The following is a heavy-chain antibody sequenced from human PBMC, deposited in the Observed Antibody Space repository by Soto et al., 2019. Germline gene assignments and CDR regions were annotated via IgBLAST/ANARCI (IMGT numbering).Heavy chain of an antibody. CDR1: GYTFTSYY. V-gene: IGHV1-46*01. CDR2: INPSGGST. D-gene: IGHD3-22*01. CDR3: AREYGNYDNSGSYAY. Sequence: ASVKVSCKASGYTFTSYYMHWVRQAPGQGLEWMGIINPSGGSTNYAQNFQGRVTMTRDTSTSTVYMELSSLRSEDMAVYHCAREYGNYDNSGSYAYWGQGTLVTVSS. J-gene: IGHJ4*02.